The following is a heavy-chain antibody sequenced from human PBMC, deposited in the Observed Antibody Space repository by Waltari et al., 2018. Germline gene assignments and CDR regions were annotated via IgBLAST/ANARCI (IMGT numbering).Heavy chain of an antibody. J-gene: IGHJ4*02. CDR1: GFTFSSYE. Sequence: EVQLVESGGGLVQPGGSLRLSCAASGFTFSSYEMNWVRQAPGKGLEWVSYISSSGSTIYYADSVKGRFTISRDNAKNSLYLQMNSLRAEDTAVYYCARDARKLVARGVFDYWGQGTLVTVSS. V-gene: IGHV3-48*03. D-gene: IGHD6-6*01. CDR3: ARDARKLVARGVFDY. CDR2: ISSSGSTI.